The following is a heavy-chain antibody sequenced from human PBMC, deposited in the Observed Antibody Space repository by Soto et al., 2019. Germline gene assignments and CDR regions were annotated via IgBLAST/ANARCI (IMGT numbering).Heavy chain of an antibody. CDR2: INAGNGNT. CDR1: GYTFTSYA. J-gene: IGHJ4*02. D-gene: IGHD3-22*01. CDR3: ARDLGRITMIVVVRGVDY. V-gene: IGHV1-3*01. Sequence: ASVKVSCKASGYTFTSYAMHWVRQAPGQRLEWMGWINAGNGNTKYSQKFQGRVTITRDTSASTAYMELSSLRSEDTAVYYCARDLGRITMIVVVRGVDYSGQGPLVTVSS.